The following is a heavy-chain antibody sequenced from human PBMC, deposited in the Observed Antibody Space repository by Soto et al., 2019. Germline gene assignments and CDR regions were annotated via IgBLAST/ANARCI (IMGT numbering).Heavy chain of an antibody. V-gene: IGHV1-2*04. CDR3: ARSPRGYCISTSCYDYYYGMDV. CDR2: INPNSGGT. D-gene: IGHD2-2*01. J-gene: IGHJ6*02. CDR1: GYTFTGYY. Sequence: ASVKVSCEASGYTFTGYYMHWVRQAPGQGLEWMGWINPNSGGTNYAQKFQGWVTMTRDTSISTAYMELSRLRSDDTAVYYCARSPRGYCISTSCYDYYYGMDVWGQGTTVTVSS.